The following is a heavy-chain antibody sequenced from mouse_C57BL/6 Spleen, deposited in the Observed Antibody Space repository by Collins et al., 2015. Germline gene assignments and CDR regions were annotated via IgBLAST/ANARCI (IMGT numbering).Heavy chain of an antibody. Sequence: QVQLQQAWGLELVRPGSSVKLSCKASGYTFTSYWMHWVKQRPIQGLEWIGNIDPSDSETHYNQKFKDKATLTVDKSSSTAYMQLSSLTSEDSAVYYCARSITTVHYAMDYWGQGTSVTRLL. J-gene: IGHJ4*01. CDR2: IDPSDSET. CDR1: GYTFTSYW. V-gene: IGHV1-52*01. CDR3: ARSITTVHYAMDY. D-gene: IGHD1-1*01.